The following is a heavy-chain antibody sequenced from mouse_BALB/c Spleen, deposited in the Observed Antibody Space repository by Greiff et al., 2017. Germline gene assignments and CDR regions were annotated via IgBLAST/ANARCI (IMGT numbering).Heavy chain of an antibody. CDR1: GFTFSSYG. Sequence: EVKLMESGGGLVQPGGSRKLSCAASGFTFSSYGMSWVRQTPDKRLEWVATISSGGSYTYYPDSVKGRFTISRDNAKNTLYLQMSSLKSEDTAMYYCARQGSDTTATWGYAMDYWGQGTSVTVSS. CDR2: ISSGGSYT. D-gene: IGHD1-2*01. J-gene: IGHJ4*01. CDR3: ARQGSDTTATWGYAMDY. V-gene: IGHV5-6*03.